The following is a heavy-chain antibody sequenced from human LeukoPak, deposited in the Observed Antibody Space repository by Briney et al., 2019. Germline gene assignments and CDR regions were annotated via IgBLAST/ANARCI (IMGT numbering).Heavy chain of an antibody. V-gene: IGHV3-9*03. Sequence: GGSLRLSCAASGFTFSSYSMNWVRQAPGKGLEWVSGISWNSGSIAYADSVKGRFTISRDNAKNSLYLQMNSLRAEDMAFYYCAKNRRRGYFGSGSNFDYWGQGTLVTVSS. J-gene: IGHJ4*02. D-gene: IGHD3-10*01. CDR3: AKNRRRGYFGSGSNFDY. CDR1: GFTFSSYS. CDR2: ISWNSGSI.